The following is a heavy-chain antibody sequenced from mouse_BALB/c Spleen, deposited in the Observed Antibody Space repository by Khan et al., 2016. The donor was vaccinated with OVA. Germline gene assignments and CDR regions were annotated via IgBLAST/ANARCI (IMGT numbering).Heavy chain of an antibody. J-gene: IGHJ3*01. V-gene: IGHV5-6*01. CDR1: GFTFSAYS. CDR3: ASHLTGSFAY. D-gene: IGHD4-1*01. CDR2: INSDGYYT. Sequence: EVMLVESGGDLMKPGGSLKLSCAASGFTFSAYSMSWVRQTPDKRLAWVASINSDGYYTYYPDSVQGRFTISRNNAKNTLSLQMNSLKSEDTAIYYCASHLTGSFAYWGQGTLVTVAA.